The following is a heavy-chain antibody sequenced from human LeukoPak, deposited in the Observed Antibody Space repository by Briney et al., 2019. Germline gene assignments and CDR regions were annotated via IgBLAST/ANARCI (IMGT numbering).Heavy chain of an antibody. CDR3: ARAALGVRGVILTFDY. CDR1: GYTFTSYG. CDR2: ISAYNSNT. J-gene: IGHJ4*02. D-gene: IGHD3-10*01. Sequence: GASVKVSCKASGYTFTSYGISWVRQAPGQGLEWMGWISAYNSNTNYAQKLQGRVTMTTDTSTSTAYMELRSLRSDDTAVYYCARAALGVRGVILTFDYWGQGTLVTVSS. V-gene: IGHV1-18*01.